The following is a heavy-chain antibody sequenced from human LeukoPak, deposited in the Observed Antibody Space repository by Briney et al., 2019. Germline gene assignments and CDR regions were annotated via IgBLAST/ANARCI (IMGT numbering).Heavy chain of an antibody. V-gene: IGHV4-31*03. D-gene: IGHD5-12*01. CDR2: IYYTGST. Sequence: SETLSLTCTLSNGSITSGHYYWLWIRQHPGKGLEWLGYIYYTGSTYYNRSLRSRLTMAVDTSKNQFSLRLTSVTAADTATYYCTRGSAYAFQFWGQGTLVTVSS. J-gene: IGHJ4*02. CDR1: NGSITSGHYY. CDR3: TRGSAYAFQF.